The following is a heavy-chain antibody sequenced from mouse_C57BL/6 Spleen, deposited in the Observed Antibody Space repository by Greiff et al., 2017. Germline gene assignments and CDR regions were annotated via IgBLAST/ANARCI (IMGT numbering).Heavy chain of an antibody. D-gene: IGHD4-1*01. CDR3: ALGRRVAY. CDR1: GYTFTSYW. CDR2: IDPSDSYT. J-gene: IGHJ3*01. V-gene: IGHV1-50*01. Sequence: QVQLQQPGAELVKPGASVKLSCKASGYTFTSYWMQWVKQRPGQGLEWLGEIDPSDSYTNYNQKFKGKATLTVDTSSSTAYMQLSSLTSEDSAVYYCALGRRVAYWGQGTLVTVSA.